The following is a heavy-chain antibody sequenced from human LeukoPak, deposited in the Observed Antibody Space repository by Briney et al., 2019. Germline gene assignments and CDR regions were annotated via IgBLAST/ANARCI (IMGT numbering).Heavy chain of an antibody. CDR2: IYVSGSS. V-gene: IGHV4-61*02. CDR1: GSISSGSYY. CDR3: ARDGGIVVVPAAIRVNDAFDI. Sequence: KPSETLSLTCTVSGSISSGSYYWSWIRQPAGKGLEWIGRIYVSGSSNYNSSLKSRVTMSVDTSKNQFSLKLSSVTAADTAVYYCARDGGIVVVPAAIRVNDAFDIWGQGTMVTVSS. J-gene: IGHJ3*02. D-gene: IGHD2-2*02.